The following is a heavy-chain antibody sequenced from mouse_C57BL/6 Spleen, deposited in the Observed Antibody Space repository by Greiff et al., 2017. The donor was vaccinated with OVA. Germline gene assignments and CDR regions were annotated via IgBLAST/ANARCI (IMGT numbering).Heavy chain of an antibody. Sequence: QVQLQQPGTELVKPGASVKLSCKAPGYTFTSYWMHWVKQRPGQGLEWIGNINPSNGGTNYNEKFKSKATLTVDKSSSTSYMQLSSLTSEDSAVYYCARFYSNYVCFDYWGQGTTLTVSS. CDR1: GYTFTSYW. D-gene: IGHD2-5*01. CDR3: ARFYSNYVCFDY. CDR2: INPSNGGT. V-gene: IGHV1-53*01. J-gene: IGHJ2*01.